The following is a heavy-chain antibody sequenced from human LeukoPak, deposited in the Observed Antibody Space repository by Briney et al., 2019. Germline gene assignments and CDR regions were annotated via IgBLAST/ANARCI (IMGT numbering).Heavy chain of an antibody. J-gene: IGHJ4*02. CDR3: ARGVHATVTRFDS. Sequence: GGSLRLSCAAPGFTFSNYWMHWVRQAPGKGLVWVSRINSDGSSTTYADSVKGRFTISRDNAKNTLYLQMNSLRAEDTAVYYCARGVHATVTRFDSWGQGTLVPVSS. V-gene: IGHV3-74*01. D-gene: IGHD4-17*01. CDR1: GFTFSNYW. CDR2: INSDGSST.